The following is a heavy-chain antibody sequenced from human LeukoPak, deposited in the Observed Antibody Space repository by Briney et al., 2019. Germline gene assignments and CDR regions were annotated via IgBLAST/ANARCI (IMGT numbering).Heavy chain of an antibody. CDR2: IYYSGST. J-gene: IGHJ3*02. V-gene: IGHV4-39*02. CDR1: GGSISSGGYY. CDR3: AKDTYYYDSSGSPGGAFDI. D-gene: IGHD3-22*01. Sequence: SETLSLTCTVSGGSISSGGYYWGWIRQPPGKGLEWMGSIYYSGSTYYNPSLKSRVTISVDTSKNQFSLKLSSVTAADTAVYYCAKDTYYYDSSGSPGGAFDIWGQGTMVTVSS.